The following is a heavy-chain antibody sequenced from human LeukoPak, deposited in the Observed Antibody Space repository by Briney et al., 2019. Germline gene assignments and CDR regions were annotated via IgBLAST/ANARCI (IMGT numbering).Heavy chain of an antibody. Sequence: GGSLRLSCAASGFTFSSYSMSWVRQAPGKGLEWVSYISSSSSTIYYADSVKGRFTISGDNAKNSLYLQMNSLRAEDTAVYYCARDYSSSRYYYGMDVWGQGTTVTVSS. CDR3: ARDYSSSRYYYGMDV. J-gene: IGHJ6*02. V-gene: IGHV3-48*04. CDR1: GFTFSSYS. CDR2: ISSSSSTI. D-gene: IGHD6-13*01.